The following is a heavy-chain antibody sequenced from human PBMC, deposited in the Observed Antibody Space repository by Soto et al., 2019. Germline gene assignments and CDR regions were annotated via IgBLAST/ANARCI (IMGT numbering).Heavy chain of an antibody. CDR3: ARDTDINRSFDY. CDR2: INAGNGNT. Sequence: ASVTVSCKASGYTFTSYAMQWVRQAPGQRLEWMGWINAGNGNTKYSQKFQGRVTITRDTSASTAYMELSSLRSEDTAVYYCARDTDINRSFDYWGQGTLVTVPQ. J-gene: IGHJ4*02. D-gene: IGHD3-9*01. CDR1: GYTFTSYA. V-gene: IGHV1-3*01.